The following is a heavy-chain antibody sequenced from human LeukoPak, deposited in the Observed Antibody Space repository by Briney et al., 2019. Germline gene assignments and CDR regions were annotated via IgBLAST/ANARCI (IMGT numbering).Heavy chain of an antibody. D-gene: IGHD3-9*01. CDR2: IYTGETT. Sequence: PGGSLRFSCAASGFIVNTCNMSWVRRAPGKGLEWVSFIYTGETTFYQDSVKGTITIYRDNSKNTVYLQMNSLRADDTAVYYCTRDPPLTRGYGMDVWGQGTTVTVSS. CDR1: GFIVNTCN. V-gene: IGHV3-66*01. CDR3: TRDPPLTRGYGMDV. J-gene: IGHJ6*02.